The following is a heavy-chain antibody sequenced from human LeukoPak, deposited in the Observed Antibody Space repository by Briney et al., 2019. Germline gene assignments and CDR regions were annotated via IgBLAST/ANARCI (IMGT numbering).Heavy chain of an antibody. Sequence: PGGSLRLSCAASGFTFSSYWMHWVRQAPGKGLVWVSRINSDGSSTSYADSVKGRFTISRDNAKNTLYLQMNSLRAEDTAVYYCAKMGDYDVWSGYSFYYYYGMDVWGQGTTVTVSS. CDR3: AKMGDYDVWSGYSFYYYYGMDV. CDR1: GFTFSSYW. D-gene: IGHD3-3*01. V-gene: IGHV3-74*01. CDR2: INSDGSST. J-gene: IGHJ6*02.